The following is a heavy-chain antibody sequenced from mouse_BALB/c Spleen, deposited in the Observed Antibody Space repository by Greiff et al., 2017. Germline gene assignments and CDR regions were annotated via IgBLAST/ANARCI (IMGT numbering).Heavy chain of an antibody. Sequence: EVMLVESGGGLVQPGGSRKLSCAASGFTFSSFGMHWVRQAPEKGLEWVAYISSGSSTIYYADTVKGRFTISRDNPKNTLFLQMTSLRSEDTAMYYCARRDDYALDYWGQGTSVTVSS. CDR2: ISSGSSTI. J-gene: IGHJ4*01. CDR1: GFTFSSFG. CDR3: ARRDDYALDY. V-gene: IGHV5-17*02. D-gene: IGHD3-3*01.